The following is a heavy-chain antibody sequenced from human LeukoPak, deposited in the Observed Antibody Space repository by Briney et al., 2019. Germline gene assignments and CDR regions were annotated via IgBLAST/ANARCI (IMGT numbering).Heavy chain of an antibody. CDR2: ISSNGGST. CDR1: GFTFSSYA. D-gene: IGHD6-13*01. J-gene: IGHJ5*02. V-gene: IGHV3-64*01. CDR3: ARDQAAGTFEAFDP. Sequence: PGGSLRLSCAASGFTFSSYAMHWVRQAPGKGLEYVSAISSNGGSTYYANSVEGRFTISRDNSKNTLYLQMGSLRAEDMAVYYCARDQAAGTFEAFDPWGQGTLVTVSS.